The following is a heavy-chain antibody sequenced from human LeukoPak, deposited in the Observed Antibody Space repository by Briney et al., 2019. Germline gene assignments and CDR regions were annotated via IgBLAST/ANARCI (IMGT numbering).Heavy chain of an antibody. D-gene: IGHD3-9*01. CDR1: GFTFSSYS. Sequence: GGSLRLSCAASGFTFSSYSMNWVRQAPGKGLEWVSSISSSSSYIYYADSVKGRFTISRDNAKNSLYLQMNSLRAEDPAVYYCASRREMTGLNFDDWGQGTLVTVSS. J-gene: IGHJ4*02. V-gene: IGHV3-21*01. CDR2: ISSSSSYI. CDR3: ASRREMTGLNFDD.